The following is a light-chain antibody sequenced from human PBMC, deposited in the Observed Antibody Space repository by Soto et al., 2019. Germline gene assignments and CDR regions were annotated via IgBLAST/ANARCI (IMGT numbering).Light chain of an antibody. CDR2: DAS. CDR3: QQYQNWPPLT. V-gene: IGKV3-15*01. CDR1: QGVTID. J-gene: IGKJ4*01. Sequence: EIVMTQSPATLSVSPGETATLSCRASQGVTIDLAWYQQKPGQAPRLLIYDASTRATGIPARFSGSGSGTEFTLTISSLQSEDFAVYYCQQYQNWPPLTFGGGTRVEI.